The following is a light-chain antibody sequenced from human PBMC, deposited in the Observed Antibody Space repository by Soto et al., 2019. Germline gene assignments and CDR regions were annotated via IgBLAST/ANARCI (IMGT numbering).Light chain of an antibody. CDR1: QGISSW. V-gene: IGKV1-12*01. CDR3: QQANTFPCT. Sequence: DIQMTQSPSSVSASVGDRVTITCRASQGISSWLAWYQHKPGKAPKLLIYAASSLQSGVPSRFSGSGSGTEFTLTISSLQPADFATYYSQQANTFPCTFGQGTMVEIK. J-gene: IGKJ1*01. CDR2: AAS.